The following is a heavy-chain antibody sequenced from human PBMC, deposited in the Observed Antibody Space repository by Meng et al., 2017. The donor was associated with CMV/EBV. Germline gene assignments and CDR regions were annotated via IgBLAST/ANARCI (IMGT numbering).Heavy chain of an antibody. CDR2: INPNSGGT. D-gene: IGHD7-27*01. V-gene: IGHV1-2*02. CDR1: GYTFTGYY. CDR3: ARGPLGVASHFDY. Sequence: ASVKVSCKASGYTFTGYYMHWVRQAPGQGLEWMGWINPNSGGTNYAQKFQGRVTMTRDTSISTAYMGLSRLRSDDTAVYYCARGPLGVASHFDYWGQGTLVTVSS. J-gene: IGHJ4*02.